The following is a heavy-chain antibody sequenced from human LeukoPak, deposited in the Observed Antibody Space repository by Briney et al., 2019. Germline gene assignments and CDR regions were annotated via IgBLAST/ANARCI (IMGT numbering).Heavy chain of an antibody. CDR3: ARDLPDGSYSAGFDY. CDR1: GFTFSSYG. V-gene: IGHV3-33*01. J-gene: IGHJ4*02. Sequence: GGSLRLSCAASGFTFSSYGMHWVRQAPGKGLEWVAVIWYDGSNKYYADSVKGRFTISRDNAKNSLYLQMNSLRAEDTAVYYCARDLPDGSYSAGFDYWGQGTLVTVSS. D-gene: IGHD1-26*01. CDR2: IWYDGSNK.